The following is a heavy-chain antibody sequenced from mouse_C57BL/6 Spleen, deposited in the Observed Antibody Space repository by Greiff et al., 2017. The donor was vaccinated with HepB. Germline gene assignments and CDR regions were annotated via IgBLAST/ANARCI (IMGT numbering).Heavy chain of an antibody. D-gene: IGHD6-2*01. J-gene: IGHJ4*01. CDR1: GYSFTGYF. CDR2: INPYNGDT. V-gene: IGHV1-20*01. CDR3: ARDLVSLYAMDY. Sequence: EVKLQESGPELVKPGDSVKISCKASGYSFTGYFMNWVMQSHGKSLEWIGRINPYNGDTFYNQKFKGKATLTVDKSASTAHMELRSLTSEDSAVYYCARDLVSLYAMDYWGQGTSVTVSS.